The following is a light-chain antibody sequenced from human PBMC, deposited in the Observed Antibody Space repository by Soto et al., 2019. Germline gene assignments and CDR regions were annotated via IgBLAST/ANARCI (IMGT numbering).Light chain of an antibody. V-gene: IGLV2-14*01. CDR2: EVS. CDR1: SSDVGGYNY. Sequence: QSVLTQPASVSGSPGQSITISCDGTSSDVGGYNYVSWYQQHPGKAPKLMIYEVSNRPSGVSNRFSGSKSGNTASLTISGLQAEDEAHYYCSSYTSSSTRVFGTGTKVTVL. CDR3: SSYTSSSTRV. J-gene: IGLJ1*01.